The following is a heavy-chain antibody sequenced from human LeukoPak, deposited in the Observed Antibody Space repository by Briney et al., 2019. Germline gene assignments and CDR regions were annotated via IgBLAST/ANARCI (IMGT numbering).Heavy chain of an antibody. CDR1: GGSFSGYY. J-gene: IGHJ4*01. CDR3: ARDSLYSSSWYEDN. CDR2: INHSGST. Sequence: SETLSLTCAVYGGSFSGYYWSWIRQPPGKGLEWIGEINHSGSTNYNPSLKSRVTISVDTSKNQFSLKLSSVTAADTAVYYCARDSLYSSSWYEDNWGQGTLVTVSS. V-gene: IGHV4-34*01. D-gene: IGHD6-13*01.